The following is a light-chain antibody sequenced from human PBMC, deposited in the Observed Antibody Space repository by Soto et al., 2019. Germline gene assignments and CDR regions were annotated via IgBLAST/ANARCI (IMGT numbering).Light chain of an antibody. V-gene: IGKV1-39*01. J-gene: IGKJ5*01. CDR1: QSISSY. CDR3: QQSYSTLMT. CDR2: AAS. Sequence: DIQLTQSPSSLSASAGDRVTITCRASQSISSYLNWYQQKPGKAPKLLIYAASSLQSGVPSRFSGSGSGTDFTLTISSLQPEDFATYYCQQSYSTLMTFGQGTRLEI.